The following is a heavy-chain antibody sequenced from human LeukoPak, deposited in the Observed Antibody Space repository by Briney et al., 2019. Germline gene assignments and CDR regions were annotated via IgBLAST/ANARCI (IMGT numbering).Heavy chain of an antibody. Sequence: PSETLSLTCTVSAGSFSNYYCNWIRQSPGKGLEWIGHISYTGSTDYNPSLQSRVTISVDTSKHQFSLKLSSMTAADTAVYYCARGLNWFDYWGQGTLVTVSS. CDR1: AGSFSNYY. V-gene: IGHV4-59*13. D-gene: IGHD3-16*01. CDR3: ARGLNWFDY. CDR2: ISYTGST. J-gene: IGHJ5*01.